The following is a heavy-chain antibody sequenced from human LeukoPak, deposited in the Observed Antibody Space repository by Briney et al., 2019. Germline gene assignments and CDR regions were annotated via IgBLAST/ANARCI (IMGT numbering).Heavy chain of an antibody. CDR2: IKQDGGTK. J-gene: IGHJ4*02. V-gene: IGHV3-7*01. D-gene: IGHD2-8*02. CDR1: RLTFSNSW. CDR3: ARDTVGSLDY. Sequence: PGGSLRLSCVASRLTFSNSWMAWVRQAPGKGLEWVANIKQDGGTKHYADSLRGRFTISRDNPKNSLYLQMNRLRSDDTALYYCARDTVGSLDYWGQGILVTVAS.